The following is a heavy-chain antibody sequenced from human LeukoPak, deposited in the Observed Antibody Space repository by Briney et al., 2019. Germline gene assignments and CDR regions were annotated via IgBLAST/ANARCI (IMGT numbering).Heavy chain of an antibody. Sequence: SETLSLTCTVSGGSISSSSYYWGWIRQPPGKGLEWIGSIYYSGSTCYNPSLKSRVTISVDTSKNQFSLKLSSVTAADTAVYYCARLSGYYGSGSSPYGMDVWGQGTMVTVSS. V-gene: IGHV4-39*01. CDR1: GGSISSSSYY. CDR3: ARLSGYYGSGSSPYGMDV. D-gene: IGHD3-10*01. J-gene: IGHJ6*02. CDR2: IYYSGST.